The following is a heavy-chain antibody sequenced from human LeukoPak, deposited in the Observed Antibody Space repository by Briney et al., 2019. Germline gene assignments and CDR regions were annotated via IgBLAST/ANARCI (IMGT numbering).Heavy chain of an antibody. CDR2: IYYSGST. J-gene: IGHJ3*02. Sequence: SETLSLTCTVSGGSISSGDYYWSWIRQPPGKGLEWIGYIYYSGSTNYNPSLKSRVTISVDTSKNQFSLKLSSVTAADTAVYYCARHKNYYDSSGYYWNAFDIWGQGTMVTVSS. CDR3: ARHKNYYDSSGYYWNAFDI. CDR1: GGSISSGDYY. D-gene: IGHD3-22*01. V-gene: IGHV4-61*08.